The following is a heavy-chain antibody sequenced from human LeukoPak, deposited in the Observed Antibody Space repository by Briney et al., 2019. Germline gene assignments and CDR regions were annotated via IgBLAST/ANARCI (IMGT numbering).Heavy chain of an antibody. CDR1: GFTFSSYS. V-gene: IGHV3-21*01. J-gene: IGHJ5*02. CDR3: AREAEYQLLYWNWFDP. D-gene: IGHD2-2*02. CDR2: ISSGSSYI. Sequence: GGSLRLSCAASGFTFSSYSMNWVRPAPGKGLEGVSSISSGSSYIYYADSVKGRFTISRDNAKNSLYLQMNSLRDEDTAVYYCAREAEYQLLYWNWFDPWGQGTLVTVSS.